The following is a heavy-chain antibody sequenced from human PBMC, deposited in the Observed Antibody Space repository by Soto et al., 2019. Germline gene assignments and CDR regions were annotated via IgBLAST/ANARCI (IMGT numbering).Heavy chain of an antibody. CDR1: GGSISSSNW. CDR3: ARGTDGDYPLYNWFDP. CDR2: IYHSGST. D-gene: IGHD4-17*01. Sequence: QVQLQESGPGLVKPSGTLSLTCAVSGGSISSSNWWSWVRQPPGKGLEWIGEIYHSGSTNYNPSLQSRVTISVDKSKNQFYLKLSSVTAADTAVYYCARGTDGDYPLYNWFDPWGQGTLVTVSS. J-gene: IGHJ5*02. V-gene: IGHV4-4*02.